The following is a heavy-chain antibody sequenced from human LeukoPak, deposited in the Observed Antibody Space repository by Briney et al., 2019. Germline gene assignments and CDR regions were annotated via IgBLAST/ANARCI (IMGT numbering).Heavy chain of an antibody. CDR1: GYTFTSYA. CDR3: ARAAVIAVAASYFDY. CDR2: INAGNGNT. V-gene: IGHV1-3*03. J-gene: IGHJ4*02. D-gene: IGHD6-19*01. Sequence: ASVKVSCKASGYTFTSYAMHWVGRAPGQRLEWMGWINAGNGNTKYSQEFQGRVTITRDTSASTAYMELSSLRSEDMAVYYCARAAVIAVAASYFDYWGQGTLVTVSS.